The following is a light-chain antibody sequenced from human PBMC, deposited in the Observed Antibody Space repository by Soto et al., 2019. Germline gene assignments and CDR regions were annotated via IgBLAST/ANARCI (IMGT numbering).Light chain of an antibody. CDR3: QHYNNWPPYT. V-gene: IGKV3-15*01. CDR2: GAS. CDR1: QSVSSN. J-gene: IGKJ5*01. Sequence: EIVMTQSPATLSLSPGERATLSCRASQSVSSNLAWYQQKPGQAHRLLIYGASTRATGIPATFSGSGSGTEFTPTISSLQSEDFAVYYCQHYNNWPPYTFGQGTRLEIK.